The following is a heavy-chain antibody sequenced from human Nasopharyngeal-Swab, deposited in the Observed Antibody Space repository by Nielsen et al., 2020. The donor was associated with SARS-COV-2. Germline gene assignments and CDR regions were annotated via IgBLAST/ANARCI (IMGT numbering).Heavy chain of an antibody. D-gene: IGHD2-2*01. Sequence: GESLKISCAASGFTLSDYGIHWVRQAPGKGLEWVALISYDGSNQYYADSVKGRFTVSRDNSKNTVYLQMNSMRAEDTALYSCARGLGYCTTTNCHRTPADYWGQGTLVTVSS. V-gene: IGHV3-30-3*01. J-gene: IGHJ4*02. CDR1: GFTLSDYG. CDR3: ARGLGYCTTTNCHRTPADY. CDR2: ISYDGSNQ.